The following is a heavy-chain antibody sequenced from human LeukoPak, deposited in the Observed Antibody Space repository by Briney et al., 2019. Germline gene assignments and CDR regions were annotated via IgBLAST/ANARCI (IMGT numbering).Heavy chain of an antibody. CDR3: ASGNYYYYYMDV. Sequence: GASVKVSCKVSGYTLTELSMQWVRQAPGKGLEWMGGFDPEDGETIYAQKFQGRVTMTEDTSTDTAYMELSSLRSEDTAMYYCASGNYYYYYMDVWGKGTTVTVSS. J-gene: IGHJ6*03. V-gene: IGHV1-24*01. CDR2: FDPEDGET. CDR1: GYTLTELS.